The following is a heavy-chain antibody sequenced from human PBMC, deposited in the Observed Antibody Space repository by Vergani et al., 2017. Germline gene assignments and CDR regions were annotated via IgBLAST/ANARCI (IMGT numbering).Heavy chain of an antibody. Sequence: QVQLQESGPGLVKPSETLSLTCTVSGGSISSYYWSWIRQPPGKGLEWIGYIYYSGSTNYNPSLKSRVTISVDTSKNQFSLKLSSVTAADTAVYYCAMGLRSGSTPWGQGTLVTVSS. CDR2: IYYSGST. V-gene: IGHV4-59*01. J-gene: IGHJ5*02. D-gene: IGHD3-3*01. CDR1: GGSISSYY. CDR3: AMGLRSGSTP.